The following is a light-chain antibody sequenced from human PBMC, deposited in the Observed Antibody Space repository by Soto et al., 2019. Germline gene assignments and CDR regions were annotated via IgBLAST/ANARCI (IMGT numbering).Light chain of an antibody. CDR1: LSVSGSY. CDR2: GAS. V-gene: IGKV3-20*01. Sequence: EMVLTQSPGTLSLSPGERATLSCRASLSVSGSYLAWYQQKPGQAPRLVIYGASRRATGIPDRFSGRVSGTDLTLTISRREPQGAALYYCQHYVSSVWTFVQGTKGEIK. J-gene: IGKJ1*01. CDR3: QHYVSSVWT.